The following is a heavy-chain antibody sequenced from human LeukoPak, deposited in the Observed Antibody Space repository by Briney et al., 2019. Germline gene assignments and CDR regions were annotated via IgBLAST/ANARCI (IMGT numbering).Heavy chain of an antibody. Sequence: GGSLRPSCAAPGFTFSSYWMHWVRQAPGKGLVWVSRINSDGSSTSYADSVKGRSTISRDNAKNTLYLQMNSLRAEDTAVYYCARRIAVAGNFDYWGQGTLVTVSS. CDR1: GFTFSSYW. D-gene: IGHD6-19*01. CDR3: ARRIAVAGNFDY. CDR2: INSDGSST. J-gene: IGHJ4*02. V-gene: IGHV3-74*01.